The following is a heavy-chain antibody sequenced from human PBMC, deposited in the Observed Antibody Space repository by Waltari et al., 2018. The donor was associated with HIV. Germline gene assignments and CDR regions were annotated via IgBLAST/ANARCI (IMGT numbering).Heavy chain of an antibody. J-gene: IGHJ4*02. CDR3: VRNGGSFDY. D-gene: IGHD1-26*01. V-gene: IGHV3-7*01. Sequence: EVQLVESGGGLVQPGGSLSLSCAASGFTFNSHWMRWIRQAPGKGLEWVANIKQDGSDKNYVDSVKGRFTISRDNAKNSLYLQMNSLRAEDTAVYYCVRNGGSFDYWGQGTLVTVSS. CDR1: GFTFNSHW. CDR2: IKQDGSDK.